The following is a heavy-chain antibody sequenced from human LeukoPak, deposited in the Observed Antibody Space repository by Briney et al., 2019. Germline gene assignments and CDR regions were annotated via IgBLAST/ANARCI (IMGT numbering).Heavy chain of an antibody. CDR3: ARARKDYDFWSGYSPFDY. Sequence: SVKVSCKASGGTFSSYTIGWVRQAPGQGLEWMGRIIPILGIASYAQKFQGRVTITADKSTSTAYMELSSLRSEDTAVYYCARARKDYDFWSGYSPFDYWGQGTLVTVSS. J-gene: IGHJ4*02. CDR1: GGTFSSYT. CDR2: IIPILGIA. D-gene: IGHD3-3*01. V-gene: IGHV1-69*02.